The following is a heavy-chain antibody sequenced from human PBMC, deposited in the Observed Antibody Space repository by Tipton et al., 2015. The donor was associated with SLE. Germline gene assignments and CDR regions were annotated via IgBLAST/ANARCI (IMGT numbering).Heavy chain of an antibody. D-gene: IGHD2/OR15-2a*01. J-gene: IGHJ5*01. V-gene: IGHV3-33*06. Sequence: SLRLSCAASGLTFNKFGMHWVRQAPGKGLELVALIWFDASNEYYADSVKGRFTVSRDSSKNTVYLQMNNLRAEDSAVYYCAKDAFYASGWADSWGQGTLVTVSA. CDR3: AKDAFYASGWADS. CDR1: GLTFNKFG. CDR2: IWFDASNE.